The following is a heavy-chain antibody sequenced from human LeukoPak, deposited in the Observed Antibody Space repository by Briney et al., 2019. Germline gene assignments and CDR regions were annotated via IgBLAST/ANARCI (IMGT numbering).Heavy chain of an antibody. CDR1: GGSFSGYY. V-gene: IGHV4-34*01. CDR2: INHSGST. Sequence: SETLSLTCAVYGGSFSGYYWSWIRQPPGKGLEWIGEINHSGSTNYNPSLKCRVTISVDTSKNQFSLKLSSVTAADTAVYYCARGFSSGSTYYFDYWGQGTLVTVSS. J-gene: IGHJ4*02. CDR3: ARGFSSGSTYYFDY. D-gene: IGHD3-10*01.